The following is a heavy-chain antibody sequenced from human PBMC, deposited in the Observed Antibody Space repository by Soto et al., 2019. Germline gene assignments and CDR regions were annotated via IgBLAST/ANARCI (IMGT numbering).Heavy chain of an antibody. CDR2: IFHGGST. CDR1: GAPITWGDYS. Sequence: SETLSLTCAISGAPITWGDYSWNWIRQPPGKGLEWIGYIFHGGSTYYNPSLRSRVTISVDRSRTQFSLKMSSVTAADTAVYYCVRGGFLSHDHVIIAPATLGFDPWGQGTLVTVSS. V-gene: IGHV4-30-2*01. J-gene: IGHJ5*02. CDR3: VRGGFLSHDHVIIAPATLGFDP. D-gene: IGHD6-25*01.